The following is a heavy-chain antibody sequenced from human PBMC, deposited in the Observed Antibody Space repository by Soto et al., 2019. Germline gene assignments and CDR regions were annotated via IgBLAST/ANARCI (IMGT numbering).Heavy chain of an antibody. V-gene: IGHV1-3*01. CDR1: GHTFTSYA. J-gene: IGHJ4*02. Sequence: GASVKVSCKASGHTFTSYAMNWVRQAPGQRLEWMGWINAGNGNTKFSQKFQGRVTITRDTSASTAYMELRGLRSEDTAVYYCAILGTYYFDNSDNYFDFWGQGTLVTVSS. CDR3: AILGTYYFDNSDNYFDF. CDR2: INAGNGNT. D-gene: IGHD3-22*01.